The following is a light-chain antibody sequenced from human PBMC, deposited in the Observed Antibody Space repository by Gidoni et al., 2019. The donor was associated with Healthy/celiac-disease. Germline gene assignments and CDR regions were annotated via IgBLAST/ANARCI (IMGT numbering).Light chain of an antibody. Sequence: TVLPQPPATLSLSPGERATLSCRASQSVSSYLAWYQQKPGQAPRLLIYDASNRASGIPARFSGSGSGTDFTLTISSLEPEDFAVYYCQQRSNWPPLTFGGGTKVEIK. J-gene: IGKJ4*01. CDR3: QQRSNWPPLT. CDR1: QSVSSY. V-gene: IGKV3-11*01. CDR2: DAS.